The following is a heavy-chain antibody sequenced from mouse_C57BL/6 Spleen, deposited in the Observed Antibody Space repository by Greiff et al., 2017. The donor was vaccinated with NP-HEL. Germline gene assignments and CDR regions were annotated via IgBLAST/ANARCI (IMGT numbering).Heavy chain of an antibody. V-gene: IGHV14-2*01. D-gene: IGHD2-4*01. CDR1: GFNIKDYY. CDR3: ARSWIYYDYGHYAMDY. CDR2: IDPEDGET. Sequence: VQLQQSGAELVKPGASVKLSCTASGFNIKDYYMHWVKQRTEQGLEWIGRIDPEDGETKYAPKFPGKATITADTSSNTAYLQLSSLTSEDTAVYYCARSWIYYDYGHYAMDYWGQGTSVTVSS. J-gene: IGHJ4*01.